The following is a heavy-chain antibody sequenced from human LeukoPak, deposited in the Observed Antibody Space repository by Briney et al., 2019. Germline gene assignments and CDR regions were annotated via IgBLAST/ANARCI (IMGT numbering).Heavy chain of an antibody. D-gene: IGHD1-26*01. Sequence: GGSLRLSCAASGFTFSSYSMNWVRQAPGKGLEWVSYISSSSSTIYYADSVKGRFTISRDNAKNSLYLQMSSLRAEDTAVYYCARAPVGATTLGYFQHWGQGTLVTVSS. J-gene: IGHJ1*01. CDR1: GFTFSSYS. CDR2: ISSSSSTI. CDR3: ARAPVGATTLGYFQH. V-gene: IGHV3-48*04.